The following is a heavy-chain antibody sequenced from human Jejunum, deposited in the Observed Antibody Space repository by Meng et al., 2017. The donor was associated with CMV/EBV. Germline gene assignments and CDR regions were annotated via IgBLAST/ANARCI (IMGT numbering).Heavy chain of an antibody. J-gene: IGHJ4*02. Sequence: KADGYSFTSYYMHWVRLAPGQGLEWMGLMNPSGGYTSYAQKFGGRVTMTADTSTSTIYLDVTRLTSEDTATYYCARRSATSTHFYFDSWGQGTLVTVSS. V-gene: IGHV1-46*01. D-gene: IGHD3-3*02. CDR1: GYSFTSYY. CDR2: MNPSGGYT. CDR3: ARRSATSTHFYFDS.